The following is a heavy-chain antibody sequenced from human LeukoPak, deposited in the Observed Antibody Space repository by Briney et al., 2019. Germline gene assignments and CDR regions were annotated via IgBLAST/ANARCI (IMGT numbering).Heavy chain of an antibody. V-gene: IGHV3-23*01. D-gene: IGHD2-15*01. CDR3: AKAVSCSGGSCYGYDAFDI. J-gene: IGHJ3*02. Sequence: GGSLRLSCAASGFTFSSYGMSWVRQAPGKGLEWVSAISGSGGSTYYADSVKGRFTISRDNSKNTLYLQMNSLRAEDTAVYYCAKAVSCSGGSCYGYDAFDIWGQGTMVTVSS. CDR1: GFTFSSYG. CDR2: ISGSGGST.